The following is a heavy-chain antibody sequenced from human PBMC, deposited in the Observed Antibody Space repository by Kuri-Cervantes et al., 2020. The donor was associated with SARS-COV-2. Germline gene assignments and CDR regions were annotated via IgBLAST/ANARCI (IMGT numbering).Heavy chain of an antibody. J-gene: IGHJ6*02. V-gene: IGHV1-69*10. CDR1: GGTFSSYA. CDR2: IIPIFGIA. Sequence: SVKVSCKASGGTFSSYAISWVRQAPGQGLEWMGGIIPIFGIANYAQKFQGRVTITADKSTSTAYMELRRLRSDDTAVYYCARDSGIAAAAPYYYYGMDVWGQGTTVTVSS. CDR3: ARDSGIAAAAPYYYYGMDV. D-gene: IGHD6-13*01.